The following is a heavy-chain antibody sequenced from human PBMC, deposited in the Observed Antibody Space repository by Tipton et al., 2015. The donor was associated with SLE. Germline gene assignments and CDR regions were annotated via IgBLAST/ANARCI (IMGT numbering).Heavy chain of an antibody. Sequence: TLSLTCTVSGGSISSSSYYWGWIRQPPGKGLEWIGSIYYSGSTYYNPSLKSRVTISVDTSKNQFSLKLSSVTAADTAVHYCASSNGYSSSWYRPYNWFDPWGQGTLVTVSS. CDR2: IYYSGST. CDR1: GGSISSSSYY. D-gene: IGHD6-13*01. V-gene: IGHV4-39*07. J-gene: IGHJ5*02. CDR3: ASSNGYSSSWYRPYNWFDP.